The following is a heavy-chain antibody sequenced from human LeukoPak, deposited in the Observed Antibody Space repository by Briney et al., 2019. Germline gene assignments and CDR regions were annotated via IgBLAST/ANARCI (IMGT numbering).Heavy chain of an antibody. CDR2: ISSSSSTI. CDR1: GFTFSSDS. D-gene: IGHD2-15*01. CDR3: VRAGKWSSLGHLDY. Sequence: GGSLRLSCAAPGFTFSSDSMNWVRQAPGKGLEWVSYISSSSSTIYYADSVKGRFTISRDNAKNSLYLQMNSLRAEDTAVYYCVRAGKWSSLGHLDYWGQGTLVTVSS. V-gene: IGHV3-48*01. J-gene: IGHJ4*02.